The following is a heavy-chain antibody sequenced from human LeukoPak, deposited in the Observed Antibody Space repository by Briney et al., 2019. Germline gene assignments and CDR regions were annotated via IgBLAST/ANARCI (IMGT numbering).Heavy chain of an antibody. CDR1: GYTFTSYG. V-gene: IGHV1-18*01. Sequence: ASVKVSCKASGYTFTSYGISWVRRAPGQGLEWMGWISAYNGNTNYAQKLQGRLTMTEDTSTDTAYMGLSSLRSEDTAVYYCTTGIRDQYYDLLTGYHYYMAVXXTGTTVTVSS. CDR2: ISAYNGNT. J-gene: IGHJ6*03. D-gene: IGHD3-9*01. CDR3: TTGIRDQYYDLLTGYHYYMAV.